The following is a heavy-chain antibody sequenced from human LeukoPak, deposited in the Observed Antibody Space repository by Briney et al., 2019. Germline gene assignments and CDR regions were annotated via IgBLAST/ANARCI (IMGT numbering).Heavy chain of an antibody. V-gene: IGHV3-23*01. D-gene: IGHD2-21*01. CDR3: AKSKLWRGGYYFDY. CDR1: GGSISSSSYY. Sequence: ETLSLTCTVSGGSISSSSYYWGWIRQPPGKGLEWVSAISGSGGSTYYADSVKGRFTISRDNSKNTLYLQMNSLRAEDTAVYYCAKSKLWRGGYYFDYWGQGTLVTVSS. CDR2: ISGSGGST. J-gene: IGHJ4*02.